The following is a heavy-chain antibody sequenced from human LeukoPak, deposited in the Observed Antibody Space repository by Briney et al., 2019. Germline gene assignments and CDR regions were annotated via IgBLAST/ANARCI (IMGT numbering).Heavy chain of an antibody. Sequence: PSGTLSLTCAVSGGSIISSNWWSWVRQPPGKGLEWIGEVFHSGSTNYNPSLKSRVTISVDTSKNQFSLKLNSVTAADTAVYYCARGGAHYYYGMDVWGQGTTVTVSS. CDR3: ARGGAHYYYGMDV. CDR1: GGSIISSNW. CDR2: VFHSGST. J-gene: IGHJ6*02. V-gene: IGHV4-4*02.